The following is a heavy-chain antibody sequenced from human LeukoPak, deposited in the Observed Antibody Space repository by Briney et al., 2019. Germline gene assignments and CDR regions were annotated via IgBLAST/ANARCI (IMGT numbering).Heavy chain of an antibody. CDR2: INHSGST. CDR1: GGSFSGYY. Sequence: PSEALSLTCAVYGGSFSGYYWSWIRQPPGKGLEWIGEINHSGSTNYNPSLKSRVTISVDTSKNQFPLKLSSVTAADTAVYYCARSGFSYYYYYMDVWGKGTTVTVSS. D-gene: IGHD3-10*01. CDR3: ARSGFSYYYYYMDV. J-gene: IGHJ6*03. V-gene: IGHV4-34*01.